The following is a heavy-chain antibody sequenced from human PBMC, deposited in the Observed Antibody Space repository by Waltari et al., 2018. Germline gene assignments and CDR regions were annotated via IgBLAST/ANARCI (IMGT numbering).Heavy chain of an antibody. CDR1: GFTFSTFA. CDR2: LNPVGGTT. D-gene: IGHD6-6*01. J-gene: IGHJ4*02. V-gene: IGHV3-23*01. Sequence: EVQLLESGGGLVQPGGSLRLSCAASGFTFSTFAMNWVRQAPGKGLECVSALNPVGGTTDYADAVKGRFTISRDNSKNTLYLQMNSLTAEDTALYYCAKDVGDAARQALDYWGQGALVTVSP. CDR3: AKDVGDAARQALDY.